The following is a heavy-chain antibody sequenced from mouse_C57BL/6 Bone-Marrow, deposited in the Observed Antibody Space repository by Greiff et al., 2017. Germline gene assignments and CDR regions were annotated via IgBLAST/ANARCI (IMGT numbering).Heavy chain of an antibody. D-gene: IGHD3-1*01. CDR3: ARRAGY. V-gene: IGHV1-81*01. CDR2: IYPRSGNT. J-gene: IGHJ2*01. Sequence: VQLQQSGAELARPGASVKLSCKASGYTFTSYGISWVKQRTGQGLEWIGEIYPRSGNTYYNEKFQGKATLTADKSSSTAYMELRSLTSEDSAVYFCARRAGYWGQGTTLTVSS. CDR1: GYTFTSYG.